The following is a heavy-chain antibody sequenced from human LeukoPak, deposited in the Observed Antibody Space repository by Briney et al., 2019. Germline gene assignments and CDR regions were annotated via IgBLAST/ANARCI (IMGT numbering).Heavy chain of an antibody. V-gene: IGHV3-53*01. J-gene: IGHJ3*01. Sequence: PGGSLRLSCAASGLTVSSSYTSWVRQAPGKGLEWVSIIYNDGSTYYADSMKGRFTISRDNSKNTLYLQVNSLRAEDTAVCYCASPYPQLTGTSAFDVWGQGTVVTVSS. D-gene: IGHD3-9*01. CDR1: GLTVSSSY. CDR3: ASPYPQLTGTSAFDV. CDR2: IYNDGST.